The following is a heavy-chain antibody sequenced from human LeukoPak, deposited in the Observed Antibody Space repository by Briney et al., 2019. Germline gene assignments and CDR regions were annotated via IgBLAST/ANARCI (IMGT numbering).Heavy chain of an antibody. CDR3: AKDRIAAADY. CDR2: ISAGSAFI. J-gene: IGHJ4*02. D-gene: IGHD6-13*01. CDR1: ESSLSKYG. Sequence: PGGSLRLSCGASESSLSKYGIMWVRQAPGKGLEWVSSISAGSAFIYYSDSVKGRFTLSRDNSKNTLSLQMNSLRAEDTAVYYCAKDRIAAADYWGQGTLVTVSS. V-gene: IGHV3-21*01.